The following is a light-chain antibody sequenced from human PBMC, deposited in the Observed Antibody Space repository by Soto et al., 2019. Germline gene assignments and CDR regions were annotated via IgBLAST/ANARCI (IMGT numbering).Light chain of an antibody. CDR2: GAS. J-gene: IGKJ4*01. CDR1: QSVSSIY. CDR3: QQYGSSALT. V-gene: IGKV3-20*01. Sequence: EIVLTQSPGTLSLSPGERATLSCRASQSVSSIYLAWYQQKPGQAPRLLIYGASSRLTGIPDRFSGSGSGTDFTLTISRLEPEDFAVYYCQQYGSSALTFGGGTKVDIK.